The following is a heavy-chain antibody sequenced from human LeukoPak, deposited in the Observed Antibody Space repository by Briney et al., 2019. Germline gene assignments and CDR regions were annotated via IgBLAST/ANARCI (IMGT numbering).Heavy chain of an antibody. Sequence: GGSLRLSCAASGFTVSSNYMSWVRQAPGKGLEWVSVIYSGGSTYYADSVKGRFTISRDNSKNTLYLQMNSLRAEDTAVYYCATDSDFWSGYYKPPYYYYGMDVWGQGTTVTVSS. D-gene: IGHD3-3*01. CDR1: GFTVSSNY. CDR2: IYSGGST. J-gene: IGHJ6*02. CDR3: ATDSDFWSGYYKPPYYYYGMDV. V-gene: IGHV3-53*01.